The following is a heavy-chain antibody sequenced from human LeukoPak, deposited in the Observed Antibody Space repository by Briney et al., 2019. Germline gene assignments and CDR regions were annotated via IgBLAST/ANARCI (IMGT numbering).Heavy chain of an antibody. CDR2: INPSGGTA. D-gene: IGHD2-2*01. CDR1: GYTFTIYY. CDR3: ARPTSIIPASNIYYYYYAMDV. Sequence: ASVKVSYKASGYTFTIYYMHWVRQAPGQGLEGMGIINPSGGTATYAQKFQGRVTMTRDTSTSTVYMELSSLSSEDTAVYYCARPTSIIPASNIYYYYYAMDVWGQGTTVTVSS. V-gene: IGHV1-46*01. J-gene: IGHJ6*02.